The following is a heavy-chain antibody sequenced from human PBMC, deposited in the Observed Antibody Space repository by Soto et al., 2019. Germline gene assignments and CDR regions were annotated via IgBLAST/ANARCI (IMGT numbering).Heavy chain of an antibody. CDR3: ARAHYGDYGYGMDV. J-gene: IGHJ6*02. V-gene: IGHV4-30-2*01. CDR2: IYHGGYT. Sequence: SETLSLTCAVYGGSFSGFYWSWIRQPPGKGLEWIGYIYHGGYTYYNPSLKSRVTISVDRSKNQFSLKLSSVTAADTAVYYCARAHYGDYGYGMDVWGQGTTVTVSS. D-gene: IGHD4-17*01. CDR1: GGSFSGFY.